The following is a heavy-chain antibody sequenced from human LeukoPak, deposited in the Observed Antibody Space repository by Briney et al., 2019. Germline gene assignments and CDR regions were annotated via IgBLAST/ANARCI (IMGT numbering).Heavy chain of an antibody. CDR1: GLIFNTDW. Sequence: GRSQRLFYAASGLIFNTDWMICARQAPGKGLEGVTNKTEDGSEIHYVDSVKGRLTISRDNAKISLYLQMNSLRAEDTAVYYCAMGVYYFDYWGQGTLVTVSS. V-gene: IGHV3-7*03. D-gene: IGHD3-16*01. CDR2: KTEDGSEI. J-gene: IGHJ4*02. CDR3: AMGVYYFDY.